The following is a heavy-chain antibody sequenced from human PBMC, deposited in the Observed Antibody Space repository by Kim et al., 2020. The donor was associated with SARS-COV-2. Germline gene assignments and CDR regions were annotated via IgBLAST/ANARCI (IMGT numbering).Heavy chain of an antibody. Sequence: SETLSLTCAVSGGSISSSNWWSWVRQPPGKGLEWIGEIYHSGSTNYNPSLKSRVTISVDKSKNQFSLKLSSVTAADTAVYYCARVGWFGEFNYYYYGMDVWGQGTTVTVSS. CDR3: ARVGWFGEFNYYYYGMDV. J-gene: IGHJ6*02. CDR1: GGSISSSNW. D-gene: IGHD3-10*01. V-gene: IGHV4-4*02. CDR2: IYHSGST.